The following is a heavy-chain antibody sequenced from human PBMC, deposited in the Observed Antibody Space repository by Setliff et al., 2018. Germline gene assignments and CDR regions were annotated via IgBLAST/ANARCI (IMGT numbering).Heavy chain of an antibody. CDR1: GASISSDGYY. CDR2: IYYSGST. J-gene: IGHJ2*01. CDR3: ARSRTIAVKGGVFAV. V-gene: IGHV4-31*03. D-gene: IGHD6-19*01. Sequence: SETLSLTCSVSGASISSDGYYRSWIRQYPGKGLEWIGYIYYSGSTYYNPSLKSRVTISLDTSENQFSLELTSVTAADTAVYYCARSRTIAVKGGVFAVWGRGTLVTVSS.